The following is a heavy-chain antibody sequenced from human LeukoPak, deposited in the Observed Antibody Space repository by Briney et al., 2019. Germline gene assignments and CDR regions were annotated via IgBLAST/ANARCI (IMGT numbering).Heavy chain of an antibody. CDR2: IYSGGHT. J-gene: IGHJ5*02. V-gene: IGHV3-53*01. Sequence: PGGSLRLSCAASGFTVSNNYMSWVRQAPGKGLEWVSVIYSGGHTYYADSVKGRFTISRDNSKNTLSLQMNTLRAEDTAVYYCARGLNFYGSGSYYKTNNWFDPWGQGTLVTVSS. CDR3: ARGLNFYGSGSYYKTNNWFDP. CDR1: GFTVSNNY. D-gene: IGHD3-10*01.